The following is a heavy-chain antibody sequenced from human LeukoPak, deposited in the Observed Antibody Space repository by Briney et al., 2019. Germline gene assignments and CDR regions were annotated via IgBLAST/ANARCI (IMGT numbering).Heavy chain of an antibody. CDR3: ARGLRRYYYMDV. J-gene: IGHJ6*03. V-gene: IGHV4-34*01. CDR1: GGSFSGYY. Sequence: KPSETLSLTCAVYGGSFSGYYWSWIRQPPGRGLEWIGEINHRGSTNYNPSLKSRVTISIDTSKKQFSLKVTSVTAADTAVYYCARGLRRYYYMDVWGKGTTVTASS. CDR2: INHRGST.